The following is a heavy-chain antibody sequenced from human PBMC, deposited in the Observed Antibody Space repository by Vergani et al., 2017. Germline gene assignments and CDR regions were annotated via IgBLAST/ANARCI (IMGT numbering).Heavy chain of an antibody. Sequence: EVQLLESGGGLVQPGGSLRLSCAASGFTFSSYAMSWVRQAPGKGLEWVSAISGSGGSTYYADSVKGRFTISRDNSKNTLYLQMNSLRAEDTAVYYCAKDPGYRYGYGAMFDYWGQGTLVTVSS. CDR2: ISGSGGST. CDR1: GFTFSSYA. J-gene: IGHJ4*02. CDR3: AKDPGYRYGYGAMFDY. V-gene: IGHV3-23*01. D-gene: IGHD5-18*01.